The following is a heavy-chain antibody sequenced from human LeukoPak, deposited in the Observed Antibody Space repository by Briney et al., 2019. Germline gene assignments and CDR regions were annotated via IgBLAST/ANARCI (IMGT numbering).Heavy chain of an antibody. CDR2: ISSSSSYI. J-gene: IGHJ6*03. Sequence: PGGSLRLSCAASRFTFSSYSMNWVRQAPGKGLEWVSSISSSSSYIHYADSVKGRFTISRDNAKNSLYLQMNSLRAEDTAVYYCARDVATTPRRYYYYYYMDVWGKGTTVTVSS. CDR1: RFTFSSYS. D-gene: IGHD5-12*01. V-gene: IGHV3-21*01. CDR3: ARDVATTPRRYYYYYYMDV.